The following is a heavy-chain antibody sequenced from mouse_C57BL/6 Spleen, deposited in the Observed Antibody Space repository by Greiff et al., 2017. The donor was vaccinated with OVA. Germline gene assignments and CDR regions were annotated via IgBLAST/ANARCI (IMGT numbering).Heavy chain of an antibody. J-gene: IGHJ4*01. CDR3: ASVRDCDSSDAMDY. D-gene: IGHD1-1*01. CDR2: IHPADSDT. CDR1: GFTFTSYW. V-gene: IGHV1-74*01. Sequence: QVQLQQPGAELVKPGASVKVSCTASGFTFTSYWMPWVQQTPGQGLEWIGRIHPADSDTNYTQKFKGRATFTVDKSSSNAYLQLSLLTSEDTAVYYCASVRDCDSSDAMDYWGQGTSVTVSS.